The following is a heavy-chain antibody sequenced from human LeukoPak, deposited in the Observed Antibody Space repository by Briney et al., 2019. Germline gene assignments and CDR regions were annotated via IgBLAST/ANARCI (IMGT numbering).Heavy chain of an antibody. CDR2: IIPIFGTA. CDR3: ANHHTDYYGSGSLFAEYFQH. Sequence: SVKVSCKASGGTFSSYAISWVRQAPGQGLEWMGGIIPIFGTANYAQKFQGRVTITADKSTSTAYMELSSMRSEDTAVYYCANHHTDYYGSGSLFAEYFQHWGQGTLVTVSS. J-gene: IGHJ1*01. D-gene: IGHD3-10*01. CDR1: GGTFSSYA. V-gene: IGHV1-69*06.